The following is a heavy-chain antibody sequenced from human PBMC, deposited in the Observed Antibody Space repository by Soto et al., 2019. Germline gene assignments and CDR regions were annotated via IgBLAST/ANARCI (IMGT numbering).Heavy chain of an antibody. V-gene: IGHV1-24*01. CDR1: GYTLTELS. Sequence: GASVKVSCKVSGYTLTELSMHWVRQAPGKGLEWMGGFDPEDGETIYAQKFQGRVTMTEDTSTDTAYMELSSLRSEDTAVYYCATGISVWGSPGMDVWGQGTTVTVSS. D-gene: IGHD3-16*01. CDR2: FDPEDGET. J-gene: IGHJ6*02. CDR3: ATGISVWGSPGMDV.